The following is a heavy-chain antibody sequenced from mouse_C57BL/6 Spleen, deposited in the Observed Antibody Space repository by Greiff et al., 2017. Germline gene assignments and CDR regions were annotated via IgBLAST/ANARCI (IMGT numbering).Heavy chain of an antibody. D-gene: IGHD2-2*01. V-gene: IGHV1-64*01. Sequence: QVQLQQSGAELVKPGASVKLSCKASGYTFTSYWMHWVKQRPGQGLEWIGMIHPNSGSTNYNEKFKSKATLTVDKSSSTAYMQLSSLTSEDSAVYYCARLGGYDWYFDVWGTGTTVTVSS. J-gene: IGHJ1*03. CDR1: GYTFTSYW. CDR2: IHPNSGST. CDR3: ARLGGYDWYFDV.